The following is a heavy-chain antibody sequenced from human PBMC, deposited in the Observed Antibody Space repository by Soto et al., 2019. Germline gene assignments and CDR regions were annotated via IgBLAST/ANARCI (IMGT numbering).Heavy chain of an antibody. V-gene: IGHV3-7*01. CDR3: ARGPSNWNKLEF. Sequence: WGSRRLSCAASGFTFGSYWMSWVRQAPGKGLEWVANINQDVSDKYYVDSVKGRFTISRDNAKNSLYLQMNSLRAEDTAMYYCARGPSNWNKLEFWGKGNMVSVSS. D-gene: IGHD1-20*01. CDR2: INQDVSDK. CDR1: GFTFGSYW. J-gene: IGHJ4*02.